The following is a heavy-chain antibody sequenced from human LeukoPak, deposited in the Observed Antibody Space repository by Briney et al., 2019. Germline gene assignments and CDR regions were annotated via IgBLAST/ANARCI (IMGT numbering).Heavy chain of an antibody. J-gene: IGHJ4*02. CDR2: ISSSSSTI. CDR1: GFTFSSYA. CDR3: AASRDGYNYPFDY. D-gene: IGHD5-24*01. Sequence: GGSLRLSCAASGFTFSSYAMHWVRQAPGKGLEWVSYISSSSSTIYYADSVKGRFTISRDNAKNSLYLQMNSLRAEDTAVYYCAASRDGYNYPFDYWGQGTLVTVSS. V-gene: IGHV3-48*04.